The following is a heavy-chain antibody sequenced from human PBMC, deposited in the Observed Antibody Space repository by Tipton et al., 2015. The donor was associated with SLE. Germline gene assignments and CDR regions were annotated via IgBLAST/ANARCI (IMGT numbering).Heavy chain of an antibody. V-gene: IGHV4-59*01. D-gene: IGHD3-10*01. J-gene: IGHJ3*02. CDR3: ARDRAGPGGAFDI. Sequence: TLSLTCTVSGGSISSYYWGWIRQPPGKGLEWIGYIYYSGSTNYNPSLKSRVTISVDTSKNQFSLKLSSVTAADTAVYYCARDRAGPGGAFDIWGQGTMVTVSS. CDR1: GGSISSYY. CDR2: IYYSGST.